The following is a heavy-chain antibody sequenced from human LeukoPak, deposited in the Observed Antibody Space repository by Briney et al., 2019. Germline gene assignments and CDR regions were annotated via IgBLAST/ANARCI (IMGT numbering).Heavy chain of an antibody. CDR1: GYTLTELS. D-gene: IGHD6-13*01. Sequence: ASVKVSCKVSGYTLTELSMHWVRQAPGKGLEWMGGFDPEDGETIYAQKFQGRVTMTEDTSTDTAYMELSSLRPEDTAVYYCATGEQQLPPNPYGYWGQGTLVTVSS. CDR3: ATGEQQLPPNPYGY. CDR2: FDPEDGET. J-gene: IGHJ4*02. V-gene: IGHV1-24*01.